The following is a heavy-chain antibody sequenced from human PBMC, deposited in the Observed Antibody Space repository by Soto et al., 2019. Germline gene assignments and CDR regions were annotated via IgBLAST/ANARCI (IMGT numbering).Heavy chain of an antibody. CDR3: ATALVVAASPRALDY. Sequence: SETLSLTCAVYGRSFSGYYWSWIRQPPGKGLEWIGEINHSGSTNYNPSLKSRVTISVDTSKNQLSLKLSSVTAADTAVYYCATALVVAASPRALDYWGQGTLVTVSS. J-gene: IGHJ4*02. CDR1: GRSFSGYY. D-gene: IGHD2-15*01. V-gene: IGHV4-34*01. CDR2: INHSGST.